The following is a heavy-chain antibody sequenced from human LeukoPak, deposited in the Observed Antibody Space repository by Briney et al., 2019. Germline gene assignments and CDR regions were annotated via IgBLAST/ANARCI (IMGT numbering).Heavy chain of an antibody. CDR3: ARLLNAVYASDY. CDR1: GGSISSSSYY. CDR2: IYYSGST. Sequence: SETLSLTCTVSGGSISSSSYYWRWISQPPGKGLEWIRSIYYSGSTYYNPSLKSRVTISVDTSKNQFSLKLSSVTAADTAVYYCARLLNAVYASDYWGQGTLVTVSS. D-gene: IGHD2-8*01. V-gene: IGHV4-39*01. J-gene: IGHJ4*02.